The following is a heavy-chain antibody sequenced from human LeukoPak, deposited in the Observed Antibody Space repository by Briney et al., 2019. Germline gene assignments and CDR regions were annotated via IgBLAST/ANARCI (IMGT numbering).Heavy chain of an antibody. J-gene: IGHJ4*02. CDR2: ISAYNGNT. D-gene: IGHD5-12*01. Sequence: VSVKVSCKASGYTFTSYGISWVRQAPGQGLEWMGWISAYNGNTNYAQKLQGRVTMTTDTSTSTAYMELRSLRSDDTAVYYCARDTGGGYSGYPPFDYWGQGTLVTVSS. CDR3: ARDTGGGYSGYPPFDY. V-gene: IGHV1-18*01. CDR1: GYTFTSYG.